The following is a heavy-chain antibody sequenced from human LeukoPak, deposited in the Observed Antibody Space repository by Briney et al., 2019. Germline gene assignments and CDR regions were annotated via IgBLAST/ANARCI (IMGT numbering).Heavy chain of an antibody. D-gene: IGHD5-24*01. Sequence: GASVKVSCKASGGTFSSYAISWVRQAPGQGLEWTGRIIPIFGTANYAQKFQGRGTITTDESTSTAYMELSSLRSEDTAVYYCASLSIDGYNPFDYWGQGTLVTVSS. V-gene: IGHV1-69*05. J-gene: IGHJ4*02. CDR2: IIPIFGTA. CDR1: GGTFSSYA. CDR3: ASLSIDGYNPFDY.